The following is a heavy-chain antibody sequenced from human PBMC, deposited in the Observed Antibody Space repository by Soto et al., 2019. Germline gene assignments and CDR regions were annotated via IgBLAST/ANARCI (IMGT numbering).Heavy chain of an antibody. CDR2: IGTAGDT. J-gene: IGHJ4*02. V-gene: IGHV3-13*01. D-gene: IGHD3-16*01. CDR3: TRGADGFDY. Sequence: EVQLVESGGALVQPGGSLRLSCAASGFTFSTYDFHWVRQATGKGLEWVSGIGTAGDTYYAGSVKGRFIISRENVKNSLYLQMNSLRAGDTAVYYCTRGADGFDYWGQGTLVTVSS. CDR1: GFTFSTYD.